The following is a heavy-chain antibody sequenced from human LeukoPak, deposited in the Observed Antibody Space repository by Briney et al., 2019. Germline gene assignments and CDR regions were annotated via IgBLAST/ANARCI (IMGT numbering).Heavy chain of an antibody. CDR1: GFIFSGSW. V-gene: IGHV3-7*03. Sequence: GGSLRLSCTASGFIFSGSWMAWIRQAPGKGLEWVAIIKKDGSEKYYVGSMKGRFTISRDNAKNSLFLQMNSLRAEDTAIYYCTTDTWYSAGHWGQGTLVTVSS. CDR3: TTDTWYSAGH. CDR2: IKKDGSEK. J-gene: IGHJ4*02. D-gene: IGHD2-15*01.